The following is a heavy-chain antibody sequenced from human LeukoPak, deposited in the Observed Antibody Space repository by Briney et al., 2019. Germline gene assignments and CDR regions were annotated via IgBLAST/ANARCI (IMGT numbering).Heavy chain of an antibody. CDR3: ARGYYYDSNGFGLDY. Sequence: GGSLKLSCKASGFTFRSYCMRWVRQAPGKGPEWVANIKQDGSEKYYVDSVKGRVTISRDNAKNSLYLQLNSLRAEDTAVYYCARGYYYDSNGFGLDYWGKGTLVTVSS. D-gene: IGHD3-22*01. V-gene: IGHV3-7*01. CDR1: GFTFRSYC. J-gene: IGHJ4*02. CDR2: IKQDGSEK.